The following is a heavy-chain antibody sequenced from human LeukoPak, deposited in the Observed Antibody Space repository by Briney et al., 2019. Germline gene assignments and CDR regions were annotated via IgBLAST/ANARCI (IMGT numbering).Heavy chain of an antibody. V-gene: IGHV4-39*01. CDR2: IYYSGST. CDR1: GGSISSSSYY. Sequence: PSETLSLTCTVSGGSISSSSYYWGWIRQPPGKGLEWIGSIYYSGSTSNSPSLKSRVTIPEETSKTQFSLKLNSVTAADTAVYYCARHRIAAADDAFDIWGQGTMVTVSS. D-gene: IGHD6-13*01. CDR3: ARHRIAAADDAFDI. J-gene: IGHJ3*02.